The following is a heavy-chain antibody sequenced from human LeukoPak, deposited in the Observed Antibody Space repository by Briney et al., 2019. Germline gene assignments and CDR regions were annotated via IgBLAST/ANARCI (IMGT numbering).Heavy chain of an antibody. D-gene: IGHD3-10*01. V-gene: IGHV3-53*01. CDR2: IYSGGST. Sequence: GGSLRLSCAASGFTVSSNYMSWVRQAPGKGLEWVSVIYSGGSTYYADSVKGRFTISRDNSKNTLYLQMNSLRAEDTAVYYCARGRPGYYFDYWGQGTLVTVSS. CDR1: GFTVSSNY. CDR3: ARGRPGYYFDY. J-gene: IGHJ4*02.